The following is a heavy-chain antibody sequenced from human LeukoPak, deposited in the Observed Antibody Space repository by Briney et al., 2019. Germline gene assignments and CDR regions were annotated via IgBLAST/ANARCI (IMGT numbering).Heavy chain of an antibody. CDR2: ISAYNGNT. CDR3: ARESYDWNYYYYYYMDV. J-gene: IGHJ6*03. Sequence: GASVKVSCKASGYTFTSYGSSWVRQAPGQGLEWMGWISAYNGNTNYAQKLQGRVTMTTDTSTSTAYMELRSLRSDDTAVYYCARESYDWNYYYYYYMDVWGKGTTVTVSS. CDR1: GYTFTSYG. D-gene: IGHD5-12*01. V-gene: IGHV1-18*01.